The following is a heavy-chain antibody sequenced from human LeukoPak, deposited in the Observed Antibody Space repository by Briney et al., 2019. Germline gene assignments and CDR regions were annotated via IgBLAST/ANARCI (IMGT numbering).Heavy chain of an antibody. Sequence: KTSETLSLTCTVSGGSISSSSYYWGWIRQPPGKGLEWIGSIYYSGSTYYNPSLKSRVTISVDTSKNQFSLKLGSVTAADTAVYYCAREGIAVAGVFDYWGQGTLVTVSS. J-gene: IGHJ4*02. V-gene: IGHV4-39*02. CDR2: IYYSGST. CDR1: GGSISSSSYY. CDR3: AREGIAVAGVFDY. D-gene: IGHD6-19*01.